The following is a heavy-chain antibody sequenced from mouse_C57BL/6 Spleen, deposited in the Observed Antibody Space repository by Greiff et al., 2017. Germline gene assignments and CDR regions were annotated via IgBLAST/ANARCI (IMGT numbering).Heavy chain of an antibody. CDR1: GYTFTDYE. J-gene: IGHJ3*01. CDR3: TRYRAWFAY. V-gene: IGHV1-15*01. Sequence: QVQLQQPGAELVRPGASVTLSCKASGYTFTDYEMHWVKQTPVHGLEWIGAIDPETGGTAYNQKFKGKAKLTADKSSSTAYMELSSLTSEDSAVYYCTRYRAWFAYWGQGTLVTVSA. CDR2: IDPETGGT.